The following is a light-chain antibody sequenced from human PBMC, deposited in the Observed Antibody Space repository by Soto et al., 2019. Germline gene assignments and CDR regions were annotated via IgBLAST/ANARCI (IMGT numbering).Light chain of an antibody. Sequence: QSVLTQPASVSGSPGQSIAISCTGTSSDVGAYNSVSWYQQHPGKAPNLMIYEVSNRPSGVSSRFSASKSGNTASLTISGLQAEDEADYYCSSYTTSNTGVFGTGTKVTV. CDR2: EVS. CDR3: SSYTTSNTGV. J-gene: IGLJ1*01. V-gene: IGLV2-14*01. CDR1: SSDVGAYNS.